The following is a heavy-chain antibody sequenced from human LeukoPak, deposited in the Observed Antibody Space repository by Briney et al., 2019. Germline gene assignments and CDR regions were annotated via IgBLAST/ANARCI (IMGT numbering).Heavy chain of an antibody. J-gene: IGHJ4*02. CDR1: GFIFSNAW. D-gene: IGHD1-26*01. CDR2: MKSIVDGGTT. CDR3: ITDKPYRGLRTFDY. V-gene: IGHV3-15*01. Sequence: PGGSLRLSCAGTGFIFSNAWMGWLRQAPGKGLEWVGRMKSIVDGGTTDYAATVKGRFTISRDDSKTTLYLQMHSLKTEDTAVYYCITDKPYRGLRTFDYWGQGTLVTVSS.